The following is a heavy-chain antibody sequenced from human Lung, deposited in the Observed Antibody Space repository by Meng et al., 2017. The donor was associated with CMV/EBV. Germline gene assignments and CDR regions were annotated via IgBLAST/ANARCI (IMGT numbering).Heavy chain of an antibody. V-gene: IGHV1-69*05. CDR3: ATYYYGSGSHGGD. CDR1: GGRFSSYA. CDR2: IIPIFGTA. J-gene: IGHJ4*02. Sequence: CKASGGRFSSYAISWVRQAPGQGLEWLGGIIPIFGTANYAQKFQGRVTITTDESTSTAYMELSSLRSEDTAVYYCATYYYGSGSHGGDWGQGTLVTVSS. D-gene: IGHD3-10*01.